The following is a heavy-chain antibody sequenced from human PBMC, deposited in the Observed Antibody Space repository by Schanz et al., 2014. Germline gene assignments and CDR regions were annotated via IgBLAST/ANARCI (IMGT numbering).Heavy chain of an antibody. V-gene: IGHV4-4*02. CDR2: IYHSGST. Sequence: QVQLQESGPGLVKPSGTLSLTCAVSGGSISSSNWWSWVRQPPGKGLEWIGEIYHSGSTNYKPSLKGRATISAANPKNQFSLKLRSVTAADTAVYYCARRSVSPSGNSYGYVVAWFDPWGQGTLVTVSS. CDR3: ARRSVSPSGNSYGYVVAWFDP. D-gene: IGHD5-18*01. J-gene: IGHJ5*02. CDR1: GGSISSSNW.